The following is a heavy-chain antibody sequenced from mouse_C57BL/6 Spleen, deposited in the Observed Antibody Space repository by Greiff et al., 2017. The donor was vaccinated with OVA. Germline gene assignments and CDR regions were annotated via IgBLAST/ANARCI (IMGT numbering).Heavy chain of an antibody. V-gene: IGHV1-80*01. J-gene: IGHJ2*01. Sequence: QVQLKESGAELVKPGASVKISCKASGYAFSNYWMNWVKQRPGKGLEWIGQIYPGDGDTNYNGKFKGKATLTADKSSSTAYMQLSSLTSEDSAVYFCAREEYYFDYWGQGTTLTVSS. CDR1: GYAFSNYW. CDR3: AREEYYFDY. CDR2: IYPGDGDT.